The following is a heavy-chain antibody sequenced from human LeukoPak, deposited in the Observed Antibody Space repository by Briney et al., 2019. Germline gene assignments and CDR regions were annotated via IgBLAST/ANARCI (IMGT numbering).Heavy chain of an antibody. Sequence: SETLSLTCTVSGGSISSYFWSWIRQPPGKGPEWIGFIYYTGSTNYNPSLKSRVTISIDTSKNHFSLKLSSVTAADTAVYYCARGSADYWGQGTLVTVSS. J-gene: IGHJ4*02. V-gene: IGHV4-59*12. CDR2: IYYTGST. CDR3: ARGSADY. CDR1: GGSISSYF.